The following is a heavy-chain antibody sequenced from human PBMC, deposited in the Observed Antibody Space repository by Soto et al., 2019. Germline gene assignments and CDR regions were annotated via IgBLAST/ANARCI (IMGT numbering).Heavy chain of an antibody. CDR1: GGTFSNYA. J-gene: IGHJ3*02. CDR3: ARELPPGTGTFREDAFDI. V-gene: IGHV1-69*15. D-gene: IGHD1-1*01. Sequence: QVQLVQSGAEVKKPGSSVKVSCKASGGTFSNYAFSWVRQAPGHGLDWMGTIIPIFGTTNFAQKFQGRVTMTGDESTTTVYMEPSSLRSDDTAMYYCARELPPGTGTFREDAFDIWGQGTTVTVSS. CDR2: IIPIFGTT.